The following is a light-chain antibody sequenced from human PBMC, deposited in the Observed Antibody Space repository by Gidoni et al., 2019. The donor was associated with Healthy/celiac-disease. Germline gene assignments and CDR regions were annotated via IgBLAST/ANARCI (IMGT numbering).Light chain of an antibody. CDR2: CAS. J-gene: IGKJ1*01. Sequence: EIVMTQSQATLSVSPGERANLSCRASQSVSSNLAWYHQKPGQAPWLLIYCASTRATGIPARLSCSWSGTEFTLTIRILQSEGFSVYFFKQYNNWPPWTFGQGTKVEIK. CDR3: KQYNNWPPWT. V-gene: IGKV3-15*01. CDR1: QSVSSN.